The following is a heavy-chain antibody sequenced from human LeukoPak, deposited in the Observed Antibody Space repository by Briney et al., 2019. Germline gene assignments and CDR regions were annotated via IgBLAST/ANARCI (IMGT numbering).Heavy chain of an antibody. CDR1: GGSISSSSYY. Sequence: NPSETLSLTCTVSGGSISSSSYYWGWIRQPPGKGLEWIGSIYYSGSTYYNPSLKSRVTISVDTSKNQFSLKLSSVTAADTAVYYCAREPLEGHFDYWGQGTLVTVSS. D-gene: IGHD1-14*01. V-gene: IGHV4-39*07. CDR3: AREPLEGHFDY. J-gene: IGHJ4*02. CDR2: IYYSGST.